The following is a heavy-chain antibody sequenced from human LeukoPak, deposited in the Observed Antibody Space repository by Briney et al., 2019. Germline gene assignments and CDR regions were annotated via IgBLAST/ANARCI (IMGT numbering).Heavy chain of an antibody. Sequence: PSETLSLTCTVSGGAISSYYWSWIRQPPGKGLEWIGYIYYSGGTNYNPSLKSRVTMSVDTSKNQFSLRLTSVTAADTAVYHCARGGWSLDLWGRGTLVTVSS. J-gene: IGHJ2*01. CDR3: ARGGWSLDL. CDR2: IYYSGGT. V-gene: IGHV4-59*01. D-gene: IGHD1-26*01. CDR1: GGAISSYY.